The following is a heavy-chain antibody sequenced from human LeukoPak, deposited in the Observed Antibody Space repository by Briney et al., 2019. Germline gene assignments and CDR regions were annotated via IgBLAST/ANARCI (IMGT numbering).Heavy chain of an antibody. CDR1: RFTFSSYA. V-gene: IGHV3-64*01. Sequence: GGSLRLSCAASRFTFSSYAMHWVRQAPGKGLEYVSAISSNGGSTYYANSVKGRFTISRDNSKNTLYLQMGSLRAEDMAVYYCARDNDSRDPPHSDYWGQGTLVTVSS. D-gene: IGHD3-16*01. CDR3: ARDNDSRDPPHSDY. CDR2: ISSNGGST. J-gene: IGHJ4*02.